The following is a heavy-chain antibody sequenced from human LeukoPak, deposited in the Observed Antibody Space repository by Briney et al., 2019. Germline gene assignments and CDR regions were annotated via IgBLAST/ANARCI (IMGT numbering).Heavy chain of an antibody. J-gene: IGHJ4*02. Sequence: GGSLRLSCAASGFTFSSYGMHWVRQAPGKGLEWVAVISYDGSNKYYADSVKGRFTISRDNSKNTLYLQMNSPRAEDTAVYYCAKEHYDFWSGPTYYFDYWGQGTLVTVSS. D-gene: IGHD3-3*01. CDR1: GFTFSSYG. CDR3: AKEHYDFWSGPTYYFDY. CDR2: ISYDGSNK. V-gene: IGHV3-30*18.